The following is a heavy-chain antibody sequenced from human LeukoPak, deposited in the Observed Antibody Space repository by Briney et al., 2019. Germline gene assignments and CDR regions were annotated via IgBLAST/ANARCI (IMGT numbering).Heavy chain of an antibody. D-gene: IGHD3-10*01. CDR1: GFTFSSHA. Sequence: QPGGSLRLSCAASGFTFSSHAMSWVRQAPGKGLEWVSGISGSGGSTYYADSVKGRFSISRDNSKNTLYVQMNSLRAEATAVYFLAKVFGGLISIQNRFDYWGQGNLVTVSS. J-gene: IGHJ4*02. CDR2: ISGSGGST. V-gene: IGHV3-23*01. CDR3: AKVFGGLISIQNRFDY.